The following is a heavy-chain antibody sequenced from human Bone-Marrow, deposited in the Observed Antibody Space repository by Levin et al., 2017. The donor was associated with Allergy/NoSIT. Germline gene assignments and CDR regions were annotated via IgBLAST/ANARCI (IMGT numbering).Heavy chain of an antibody. J-gene: IGHJ4*02. CDR1: GFTFGDYA. CDR2: IRSKAYGGTT. D-gene: IGHD6-13*01. Sequence: KSGGSLRLSCTASGFTFGDYAMSWFHQAPGKGLEWVGFIRSKAYGGTTEYAASVKGRFTISRDDSKSIAYLQMNSLKTGDTAVYYCTVNWYSSSLYYFDSWGQGTLVTVSS. V-gene: IGHV3-49*05. CDR3: TVNWYSSSLYYFDS.